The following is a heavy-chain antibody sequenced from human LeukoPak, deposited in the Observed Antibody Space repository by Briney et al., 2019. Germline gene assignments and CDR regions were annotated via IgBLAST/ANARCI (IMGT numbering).Heavy chain of an antibody. CDR3: ARDYYGSGSCGEGRWFDP. J-gene: IGHJ5*02. CDR1: GGSISSYY. CDR2: IYTRGST. V-gene: IGHV4-4*07. D-gene: IGHD3-10*01. Sequence: SETLSLTCTVSGGSISSYYWSWIRQPAGKVLEWIGRIYTRGSTNYNPSLKSRVTMSVDTSKNQFSLKLSSVTAADTAVYYCARDYYGSGSCGEGRWFDPWGQGTLVTVSS.